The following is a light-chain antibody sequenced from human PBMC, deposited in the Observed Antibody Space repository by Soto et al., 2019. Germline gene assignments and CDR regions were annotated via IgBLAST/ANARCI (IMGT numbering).Light chain of an antibody. Sequence: EIVLTQSPATLSLSPGERDTLSCRASQSVSSYLAWYQQKPGQAPRLLIYDASNRAPGIPARFSGSGSGTDFTLTISSLEPEDFAVYYCQQRSNWPFTFGGGTKVEIK. J-gene: IGKJ4*01. CDR1: QSVSSY. CDR3: QQRSNWPFT. V-gene: IGKV3-11*01. CDR2: DAS.